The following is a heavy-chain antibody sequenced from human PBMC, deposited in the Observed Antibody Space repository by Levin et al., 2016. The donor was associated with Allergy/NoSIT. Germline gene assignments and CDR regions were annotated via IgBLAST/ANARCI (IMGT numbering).Heavy chain of an antibody. CDR2: IYYSGRT. J-gene: IGHJ6*02. CDR1: GGSISSGAYY. Sequence: SETMSLTCTVSGGSISSGAYYWSWIRQYPGKGLEWIGYIYYSGRTYYSPSLKSRVAISVDTSQNQFSLKLRSVTAADTAVYYCAKFSMVGFFNQYHGLDVWGQGTTVIVSS. CDR3: AKFSMVGFFNQYHGLDV. D-gene: IGHD1-26*01. V-gene: IGHV4-31*03.